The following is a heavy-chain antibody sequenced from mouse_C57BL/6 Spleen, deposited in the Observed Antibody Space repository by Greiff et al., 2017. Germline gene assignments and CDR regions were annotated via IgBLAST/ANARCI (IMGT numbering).Heavy chain of an antibody. J-gene: IGHJ4*01. V-gene: IGHV2-9-1*01. D-gene: IGHD2-4*01. CDR3: ASYEYYYAMDY. CDR2: IWTGGGT. CDR1: GFSLTSYA. Sequence: VKLQESGPGLVAPSQSLSITCTVSGFSLTSYAISWVRQPPGKGLEWLGVIWTGGGTNYNSALKSRLSISKDNSKGQVFLKMNSLQTNDTARYYCASYEYYYAMDYWGQGTSVTVSS.